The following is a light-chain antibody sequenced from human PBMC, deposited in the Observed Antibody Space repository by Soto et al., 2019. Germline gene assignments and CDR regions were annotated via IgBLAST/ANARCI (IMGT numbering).Light chain of an antibody. Sequence: DIQLTQSPSTLSAAVGDSVTITCRASQNIRNLLAWYQQKPGKAPKPLIYDASTLKTGVPSRFSGSGSGSEFNFTITGLQPDDFATYFCQQYNTYATVGQGTRLEI. V-gene: IGKV1-5*01. J-gene: IGKJ5*01. CDR1: QNIRNL. CDR2: DAS. CDR3: QQYNTYAT.